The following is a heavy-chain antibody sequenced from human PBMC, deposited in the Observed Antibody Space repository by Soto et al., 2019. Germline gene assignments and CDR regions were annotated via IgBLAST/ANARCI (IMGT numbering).Heavy chain of an antibody. J-gene: IGHJ4*02. D-gene: IGHD1-26*01. CDR2: ISSSSSYI. Sequence: GGSLRLSCAASGFTFSSYSMNWVRQAPGEGLEWVSSISSSSSYIYYADSVKGRFTISRDNAKNSLYLQMNSLRADDTAVYYCARDRQTFIVGDTDFDYWGQGTLVTVSS. CDR1: GFTFSSYS. CDR3: ARDRQTFIVGDTDFDY. V-gene: IGHV3-21*01.